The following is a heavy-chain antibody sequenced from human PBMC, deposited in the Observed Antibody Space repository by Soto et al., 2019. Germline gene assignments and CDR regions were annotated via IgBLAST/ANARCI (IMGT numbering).Heavy chain of an antibody. CDR1: GGTFNTYA. V-gene: IGHV1-69*19. CDR3: AREVQVHTPDFVY. D-gene: IGHD3-10*01. Sequence: QVQLVQSGAEMKKPGSSVKVSCQSSGGTFNTYAMNWVRQAPGQGPEWMGDISPMFGAANYAPKFQGRVNITADESTGTSYMQLSSLTSEDTALYFCAREVQVHTPDFVYWGQGTLVTVSS. J-gene: IGHJ4*02. CDR2: ISPMFGAA.